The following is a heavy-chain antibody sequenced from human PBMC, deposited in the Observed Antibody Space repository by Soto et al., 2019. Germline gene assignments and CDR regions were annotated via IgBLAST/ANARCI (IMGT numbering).Heavy chain of an antibody. J-gene: IGHJ6*02. V-gene: IGHV1-2*04. CDR3: VLWFGEGPYYYGMDV. CDR1: GYTFTGYY. CDR2: INPNSGGT. Sequence: ASVKVSCKASGYTFTGYYMHWVRQAPGQGLEWMGWINPNSGGTNYAQKFQGWVTMTRDTSISTAYMELSRLRSDDTAVYYCVLWFGEGPYYYGMDVWGQGTTVTVS. D-gene: IGHD3-10*01.